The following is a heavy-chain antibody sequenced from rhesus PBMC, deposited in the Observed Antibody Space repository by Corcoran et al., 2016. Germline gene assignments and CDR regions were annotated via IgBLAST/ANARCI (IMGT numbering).Heavy chain of an antibody. CDR3: ARGRSTLAAFNY. CDR1: GYSISGYY. V-gene: IGHV4-122*02. J-gene: IGHJ4*01. D-gene: IGHD4-29*01. Sequence: QVQLQESGPGLVKPSETLSLTCAVSGYSISGYYWSWIRQAPGKGLEWIGYITYNGNTSYNPSLESRVTISRYTSKNQFSLTLSSVTASDPAVYYCARGRSTLAAFNYWGQGVLVTVSS. CDR2: ITYNGNT.